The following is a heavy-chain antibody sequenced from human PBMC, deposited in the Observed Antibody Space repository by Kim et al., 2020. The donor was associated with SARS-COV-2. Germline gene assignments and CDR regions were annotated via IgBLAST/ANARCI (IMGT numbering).Heavy chain of an antibody. D-gene: IGHD2-21*02. CDR1: GYTFTSYG. J-gene: IGHJ3*02. CDR2: ISAYNGNT. V-gene: IGHV1-18*01. Sequence: ASVKVSCKASGYTFTSYGISWVRQAPGQGLEWMGLISAYNGNTNYAQKLQGRVTMTTDTSTSTAYMELRSLRSDDTAVYYCARSDCGGDCYPPPDDAFDIWGQGTMVTVSS. CDR3: ARSDCGGDCYPPPDDAFDI.